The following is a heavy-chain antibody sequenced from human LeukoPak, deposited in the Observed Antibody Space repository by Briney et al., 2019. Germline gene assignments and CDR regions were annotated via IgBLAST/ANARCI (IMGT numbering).Heavy chain of an antibody. CDR3: ARGPLSDFWSGYYPYYFDY. D-gene: IGHD3-3*01. J-gene: IGHJ4*02. V-gene: IGHV4-34*01. CDR1: GGSFSGYY. CDR2: INHSGST. Sequence: SETLSLTCAVYGGSFSGYYWSWIRQPPGKGLEWIGEINHSGSTNYNPSLKSRVTISVDTSKNQFSLKLSSVTAADTAVYYCARGPLSDFWSGYYPYYFDYWGQGTLVTVSS.